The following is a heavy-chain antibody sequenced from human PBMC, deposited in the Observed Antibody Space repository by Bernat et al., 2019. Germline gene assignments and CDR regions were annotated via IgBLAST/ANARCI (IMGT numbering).Heavy chain of an antibody. V-gene: IGHV3-23*01. CDR2: ISGSGGST. CDR1: GFTFSSYA. D-gene: IGHD3-9*01. Sequence: EVQLLESGGGLVQPGGSLRLSCAASGFTFSSYAMSWVRQAPGKGLEWVSAISGSGGSTYYADSVKGRFTISRDNSKNTLYLQMNSLRAEDTAVYYCAKQVLDIFDWLLYYYDGMDVWGQGTTVTVSS. CDR3: AKQVLDIFDWLLYYYDGMDV. J-gene: IGHJ6*02.